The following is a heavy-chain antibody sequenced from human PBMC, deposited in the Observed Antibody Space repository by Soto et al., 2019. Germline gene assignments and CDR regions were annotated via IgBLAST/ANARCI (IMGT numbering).Heavy chain of an antibody. Sequence: EVQLLESGGALVQPGGSLRLSCAASGFTFSSYAMSWVRQAPGKGLEWVSLISASGGGTYYTDSMKGRFTISRDNAKNTLYLQMNSLSAEDTAVFYCAKHQSNGSPDYWGQGTLVTVSS. CDR1: GFTFSSYA. J-gene: IGHJ4*02. CDR3: AKHQSNGSPDY. D-gene: IGHD2-8*01. V-gene: IGHV3-23*01. CDR2: ISASGGGT.